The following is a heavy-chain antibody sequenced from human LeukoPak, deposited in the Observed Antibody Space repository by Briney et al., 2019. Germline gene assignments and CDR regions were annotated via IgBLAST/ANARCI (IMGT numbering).Heavy chain of an antibody. CDR2: ISYDGSNK. CDR3: AGIALRNIDY. J-gene: IGHJ4*02. D-gene: IGHD2-21*01. Sequence: GGSLRLSCAASGFTFSSYAMHWVRQAPGKGLEWVAVISYDGSNKYYADSVRGQFTISRDNSKNTLYLQMNSLRAEDTAVYYCAGIALRNIDYWGQGTLVTVSS. CDR1: GFTFSSYA. V-gene: IGHV3-30-3*01.